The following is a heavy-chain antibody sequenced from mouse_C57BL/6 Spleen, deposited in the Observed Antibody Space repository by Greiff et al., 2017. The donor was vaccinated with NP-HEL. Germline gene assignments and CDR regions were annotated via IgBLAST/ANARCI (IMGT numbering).Heavy chain of an antibody. CDR1: GFTFSSYT. Sequence: EVQGVESGGGLLKPGGSLKLSCAASGFTFSSYTMSWVRQTPEKRLEWVATISGGGGNTYYPDSVKGRFTISRDNAKNTLYLQMSSLRSEDTALYYCARRGGTTAGDYLDYWGQGTTLTVSS. CDR3: ARRGGTTAGDYLDY. CDR2: ISGGGGNT. J-gene: IGHJ2*01. D-gene: IGHD1-2*01. V-gene: IGHV5-9*01.